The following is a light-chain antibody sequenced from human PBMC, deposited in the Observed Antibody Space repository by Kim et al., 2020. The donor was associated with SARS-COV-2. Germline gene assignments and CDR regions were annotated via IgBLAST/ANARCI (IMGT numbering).Light chain of an antibody. CDR3: ATWDDSLNARV. J-gene: IGLJ3*02. V-gene: IGLV1-44*01. CDR2: SNN. CDR1: SSNIVSNT. Sequence: GQWVTIPCSGSSSNIVSNTVDWYQQVPGTAPKLRIYSNNQRPSGVPDRFSGSKSGTSASLAISGLQSEDEVDYYCATWDDSLNARVFGGGTKLTVL.